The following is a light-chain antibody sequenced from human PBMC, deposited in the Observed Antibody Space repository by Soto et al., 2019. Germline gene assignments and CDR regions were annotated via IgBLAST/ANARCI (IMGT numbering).Light chain of an antibody. CDR1: QSVSSSS. V-gene: IGKV3-20*01. Sequence: ERELTQSPGTLSFSPGERATLSCRASQSVSSSSLAWYQQKPGQAPRLLIYGVSSRATAIPDRFSRSGSATDFTLIISRLEPEDFAVYYCQHYGATPVTFGQGTRLEIK. J-gene: IGKJ5*01. CDR3: QHYGATPVT. CDR2: GVS.